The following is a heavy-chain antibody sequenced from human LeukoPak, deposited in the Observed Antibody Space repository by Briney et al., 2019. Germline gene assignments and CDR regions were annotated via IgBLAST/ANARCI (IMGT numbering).Heavy chain of an antibody. J-gene: IGHJ3*02. CDR2: FDPEDGET. Sequence: ASVKVSCKVTGYALTELSMHWVRQAPGKGLEWMGGFDPEDGETIYAQKFQGRVTMTEDTSTDTAYMELSSLRSEDTAVYYCATEFVTPGAFDIWGQGTMVTVSS. V-gene: IGHV1-24*01. CDR1: GYALTELS. D-gene: IGHD2/OR15-2a*01. CDR3: ATEFVTPGAFDI.